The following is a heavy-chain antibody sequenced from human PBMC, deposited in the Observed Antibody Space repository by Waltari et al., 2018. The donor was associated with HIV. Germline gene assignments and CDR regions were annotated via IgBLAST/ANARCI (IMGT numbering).Heavy chain of an antibody. CDR1: GYTFSSHD. CDR3: ASRTKGYCPSGLCLDIDV. J-gene: IGHJ6*02. V-gene: IGHV1-8*02. CDR2: MNPNSGNA. Sequence: EDLLQSGAEVKNLGASVKVSCKAIGYTFSSHDTHWVRQAAGQGLEWVGLMNPNSGNAGYAQKFQVRVTMTRNSSTSTAYMELSGLTSEDTAVYYCASRTKGYCPSGLCLDIDVWGQGTTVTVSS. D-gene: IGHD2-8*01.